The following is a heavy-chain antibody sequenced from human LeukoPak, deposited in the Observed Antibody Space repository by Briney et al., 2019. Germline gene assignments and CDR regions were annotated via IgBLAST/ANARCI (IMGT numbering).Heavy chain of an antibody. CDR2: ISVSDEST. CDR1: GFTSSDYT. V-gene: IGHV3-23*01. Sequence: GGSLRLSCAASGFTSSDYTINWVRQSPGKGLEWVSGISVSDESTYYADSVKGGFTIARDKSNNLLLLQMNSLRAEDTAVYYCARDRYCVSTNCPYYCWGQGTPVTVSS. D-gene: IGHD2-2*01. J-gene: IGHJ4*02. CDR3: ARDRYCVSTNCPYYC.